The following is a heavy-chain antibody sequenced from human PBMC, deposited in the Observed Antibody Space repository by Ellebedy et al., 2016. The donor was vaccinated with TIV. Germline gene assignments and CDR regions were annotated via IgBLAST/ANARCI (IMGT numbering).Heavy chain of an antibody. CDR3: ARLLYYGSRGMDV. V-gene: IGHV5-51*01. CDR1: GYSFTSYW. CDR2: IYPSDSDT. J-gene: IGHJ6*02. D-gene: IGHD3-10*01. Sequence: KVSCKGSGYSFTSYWIGWVRQMPGKGLEWMGIIYPSDSDTRYNPSFQGQVTISADKSISTAYLQWSSLKASDTAMYYCARLLYYGSRGMDVWGQGTTVTVSS.